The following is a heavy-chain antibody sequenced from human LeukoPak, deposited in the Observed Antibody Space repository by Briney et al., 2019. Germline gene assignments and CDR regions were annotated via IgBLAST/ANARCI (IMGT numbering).Heavy chain of an antibody. J-gene: IGHJ3*02. Sequence: SVKVSCKTSGGTFTSYAITWVRQAPGQGLEWMGRIIPNSGATNYAQNFQGRVTMTRDTSISTAYMELSRLRPDDTAVYYCARGISGGFDIWGQGTMVTVSS. CDR2: IIPNSGAT. CDR3: ARGISGGFDI. V-gene: IGHV1-2*06. CDR1: GGTFTSYA. D-gene: IGHD2-21*01.